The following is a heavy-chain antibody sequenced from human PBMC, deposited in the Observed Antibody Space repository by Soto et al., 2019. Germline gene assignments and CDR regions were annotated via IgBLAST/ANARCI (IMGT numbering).Heavy chain of an antibody. J-gene: IGHJ4*02. Sequence: GGSLRLSCAASGFTFDDYAMHWVRQAPGKGLEWVSGISWNSGSIGYADSVKGRFTTSRDNAKNSLYLQMNSLRAEDTALYYCAKGLGVLMVYAIGYWGQGTLVTVSS. D-gene: IGHD2-8*01. CDR2: ISWNSGSI. CDR1: GFTFDDYA. V-gene: IGHV3-9*01. CDR3: AKGLGVLMVYAIGY.